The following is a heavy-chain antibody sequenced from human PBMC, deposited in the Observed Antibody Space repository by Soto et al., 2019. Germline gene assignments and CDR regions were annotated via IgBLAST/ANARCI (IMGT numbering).Heavy chain of an antibody. J-gene: IGHJ6*03. D-gene: IGHD2-2*01. CDR1: GFTFSTYW. V-gene: IGHV3-7*01. Sequence: EVQLVESGGGLVQPGGSLRLSCVASGFTFSTYWMSWVRLAPGTGLEWVATIKQDGNDKYYVDSVKGRFAISRDNAENSXXXXXXXXXXXXXXXXXXXXXXXXXSCPYYLDVWGKGTTVTVSS. CDR3: XXXXXXXSCPYYLDV. CDR2: IKQDGNDK.